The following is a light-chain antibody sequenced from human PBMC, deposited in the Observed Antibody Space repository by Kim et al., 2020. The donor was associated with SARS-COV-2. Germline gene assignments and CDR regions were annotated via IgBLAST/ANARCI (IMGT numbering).Light chain of an antibody. J-gene: IGLJ3*02. CDR2: GEN. V-gene: IGLV3-19*01. CDR1: SLRMSY. Sequence: SSKLTQDPAVSVALGQTVTITCQGDSLRMSYASWYQQKPGQAPVLVIYGENSRPSGIPDRFFGSYSRNTASLTITGAQAEDEADYYCNSRDISSDHVLFGGGTQLTVL. CDR3: NSRDISSDHVL.